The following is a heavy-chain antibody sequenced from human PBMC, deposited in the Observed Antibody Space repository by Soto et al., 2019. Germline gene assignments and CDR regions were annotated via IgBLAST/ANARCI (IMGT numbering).Heavy chain of an antibody. CDR2: IYYSGST. D-gene: IGHD3-3*01. Sequence: SETLSLTCAVSGGSIDSRSDYWGWIRQPPGKGLEWIGSIYYSGSTYYNPSLKSRVTISVDTSKNQFSLKLTSVSAADTAMYYCARRVDFWSGYYDFWGQGHLVTVSS. CDR1: GGSIDSRSDY. V-gene: IGHV4-39*01. CDR3: ARRVDFWSGYYDF. J-gene: IGHJ4*02.